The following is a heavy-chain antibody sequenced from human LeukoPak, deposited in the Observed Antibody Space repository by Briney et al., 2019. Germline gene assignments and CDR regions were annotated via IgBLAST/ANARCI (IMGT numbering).Heavy chain of an antibody. Sequence: SETLSLTCTVSGGSISSYYWSWIRQPPGKGLEWIGYIYYSGSTNYNPSLKSRVTISVDTSKNQFSLNLSSVTVADTAVYYCARHNADYDILTGYSHFHYYFDYWGQGTLVTVSS. V-gene: IGHV4-59*08. CDR3: ARHNADYDILTGYSHFHYYFDY. CDR2: IYYSGST. J-gene: IGHJ4*02. D-gene: IGHD3-9*01. CDR1: GGSISSYY.